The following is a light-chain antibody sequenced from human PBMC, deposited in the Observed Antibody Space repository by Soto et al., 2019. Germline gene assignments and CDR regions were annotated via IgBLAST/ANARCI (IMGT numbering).Light chain of an antibody. J-gene: IGLJ2*01. CDR3: SSYTSSSTVV. V-gene: IGLV2-14*01. Sequence: QSALTQPASVSGSPGQSITISCTGTSRDVGCYNYVSWYQQHPGKATTLMIYEVSNRPSGVSNRFSGSKSCNTTSLTISGLQDEDEDDYYCSSYTSSSTVVFGGGTKVTVL. CDR2: EVS. CDR1: SRDVGCYNY.